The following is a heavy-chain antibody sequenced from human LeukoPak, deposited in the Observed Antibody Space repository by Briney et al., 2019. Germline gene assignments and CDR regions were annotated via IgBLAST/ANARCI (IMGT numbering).Heavy chain of an antibody. CDR1: GGTFGSYG. D-gene: IGHD3-16*01. Sequence: GASVKVSCKISGGTFGSYGISWVRQAPGQGLEWMGRTIPIRGMTNYAQKFQGRVTITADTSTSTAYMELSSLTSEDTAVYFCARGPYDGTFYFDSWGQGTLAIVSS. V-gene: IGHV1-69*04. J-gene: IGHJ4*02. CDR2: TIPIRGMT. CDR3: ARGPYDGTFYFDS.